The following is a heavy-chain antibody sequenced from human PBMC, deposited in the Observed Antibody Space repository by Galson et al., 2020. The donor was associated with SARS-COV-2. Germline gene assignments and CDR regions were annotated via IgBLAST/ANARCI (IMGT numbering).Heavy chain of an antibody. CDR2: IYTTGGI. J-gene: IGHJ4*02. CDR1: GGSISSTNYY. D-gene: IGHD5-12*01. CDR3: ARASSRKWQPPGFFDS. V-gene: IGHV4-61*02. Sequence: SETLSLTCSVSGGSISSTNYYWIWIRQPGAKGLEWIGRIYTTGGIMYSPSLKSPVTMSTDTSKNQFSLRLNSVTAADTGVYFCARASSRKWQPPGFFDSWGPGALVTVSS.